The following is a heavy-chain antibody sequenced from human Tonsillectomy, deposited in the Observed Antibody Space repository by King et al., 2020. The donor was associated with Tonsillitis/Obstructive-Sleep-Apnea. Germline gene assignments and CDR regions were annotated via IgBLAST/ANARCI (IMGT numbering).Heavy chain of an antibody. CDR3: ATGVQTYYFGSGNYRFSQYFYSMDV. Sequence: QLVQSGAEVKQPGASVKVSCKTSGYTFARSAIHWVRQAPGQRHEWMGWIHGGSRNTKYSPKFQGRVTFSRDTSATTAYMDLSSLRSEDTAIYYCATGVQTYYFGSGNYRFSQYFYSMDVWGKGTTVTVSS. CDR2: IHGGSRNT. CDR1: GYTFARSA. J-gene: IGHJ6*03. V-gene: IGHV1-3*01. D-gene: IGHD3-10*01.